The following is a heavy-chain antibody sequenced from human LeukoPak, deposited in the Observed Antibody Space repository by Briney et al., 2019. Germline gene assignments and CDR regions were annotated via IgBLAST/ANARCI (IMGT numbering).Heavy chain of an antibody. D-gene: IGHD5-18*01. CDR3: ARDGADSYD. CDR2: IDNRGST. Sequence: SETLSLTCTVYGGSFSAYFWSWIRQPPGKGLEWIGEIDNRGSTAYNQSLKSRVTISIDTSKNLFSLKLTSVTAADTAVYYCARDGADSYDWGQGTLVTVSS. V-gene: IGHV4-34*01. CDR1: GGSFSAYF. J-gene: IGHJ4*02.